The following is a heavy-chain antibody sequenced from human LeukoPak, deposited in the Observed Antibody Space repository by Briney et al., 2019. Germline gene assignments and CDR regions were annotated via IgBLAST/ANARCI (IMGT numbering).Heavy chain of an antibody. Sequence: SETLSLTCAVYGGSFSGYYWSWIRQPPGKGLEWIWEINHSGSTNYNPSLKSRVTISVDTSKNQFSLKLSSVTAADTAVYYCARLQRITMNAFDIWGQGTRVTVSS. J-gene: IGHJ3*02. CDR3: ARLQRITMNAFDI. CDR1: GGSFSGYY. D-gene: IGHD3-22*01. CDR2: INHSGST. V-gene: IGHV4-34*01.